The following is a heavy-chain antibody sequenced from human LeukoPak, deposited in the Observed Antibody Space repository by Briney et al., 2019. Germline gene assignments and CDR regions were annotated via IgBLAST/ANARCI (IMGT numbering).Heavy chain of an antibody. CDR3: ARDVYDFWSGSNAFDI. J-gene: IGHJ3*02. Sequence: TASETLSLTCHVSDGSITSNGYYWGWVRQSPGKGLEWIGYIYYSGSTYYNPSLKSRVTISVDTSKNQFSLKLSSVTAADTAVYYCARDVYDFWSGSNAFDIWGQGTMVTVSS. CDR2: IYYSGST. V-gene: IGHV4-39*07. CDR1: DGSITSNGYY. D-gene: IGHD3-3*01.